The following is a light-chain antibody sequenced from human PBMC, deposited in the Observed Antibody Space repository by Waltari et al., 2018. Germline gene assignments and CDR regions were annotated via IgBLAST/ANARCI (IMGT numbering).Light chain of an antibody. CDR2: CAS. Sequence: DIVVTQSPASLTVSLGERATINCKSSQSVLHNSDKKNYLAWYQQKPGHPPNLRIYCASTRASGVPERFSGSGSGTDFTLTISGLQDEDVAIYYCQQCYSTPPTFGGGTKVEI. CDR3: QQCYSTPPT. J-gene: IGKJ4*02. CDR1: QSVLHNSDKKNY. V-gene: IGKV4-1*01.